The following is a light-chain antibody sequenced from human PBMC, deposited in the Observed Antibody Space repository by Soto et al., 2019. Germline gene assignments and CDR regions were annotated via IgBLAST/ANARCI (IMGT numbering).Light chain of an antibody. Sequence: DIQMTQSPSTLSASVGDRVTITCRASQSISSWLAWYQQKPGKAPKLLIYKASNLESGVPSRFSGSESGTEFTLTVSSLQPDDFATYFCQQYSSYPYTFGQVTHLEIK. J-gene: IGKJ2*01. CDR3: QQYSSYPYT. CDR2: KAS. V-gene: IGKV1-5*03. CDR1: QSISSW.